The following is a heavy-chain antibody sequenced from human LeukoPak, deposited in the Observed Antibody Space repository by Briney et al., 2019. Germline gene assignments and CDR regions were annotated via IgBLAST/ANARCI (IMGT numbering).Heavy chain of an antibody. J-gene: IGHJ4*02. CDR2: TYYRSKWYN. CDR1: GDSVSSNSAA. Sequence: SKTLSLTCAISGDSVSSNSAAWNWIRQSPLRGLEWLGRTYYRSKWYNDYAVSVKSRITIILDTSKHQFSLQLNSVTPADTAVYYCARDVHGSYYDYWGQGTLVTVSS. D-gene: IGHD1-26*01. V-gene: IGHV6-1*01. CDR3: ARDVHGSYYDY.